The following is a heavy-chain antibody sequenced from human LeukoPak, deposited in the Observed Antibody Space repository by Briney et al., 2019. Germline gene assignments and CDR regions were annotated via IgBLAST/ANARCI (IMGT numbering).Heavy chain of an antibody. CDR2: IIPIFGTA. V-gene: IGHV1-69*13. Sequence: SVKVSCKASGGTFSSYTISWVRQAPGQGLEWMGGIIPIFGTANYAQKFQGRVTITADESTSTAYMELSSLRSEDTAVYYCASAYCSSTSCLNYYYYYMDVWGKGTTVTVSS. D-gene: IGHD2-2*01. CDR1: GGTFSSYT. CDR3: ASAYCSSTSCLNYYYYYMDV. J-gene: IGHJ6*03.